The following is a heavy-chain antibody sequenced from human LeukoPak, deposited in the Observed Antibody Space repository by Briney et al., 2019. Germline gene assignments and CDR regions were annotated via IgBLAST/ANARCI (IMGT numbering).Heavy chain of an antibody. J-gene: IGHJ4*02. Sequence: SETLSFTCAVYGGSFSGYYWNWIRQPPGKGLEWIGEINHSGGTNYNPSLKSRVTISIDTSKNQFSLKLSSVTAADTAVYYCARGGQGLGTWGQGTLVTVSS. CDR1: GGSFSGYY. CDR2: INHSGGT. D-gene: IGHD1-7*01. V-gene: IGHV4-34*01. CDR3: ARGGQGLGT.